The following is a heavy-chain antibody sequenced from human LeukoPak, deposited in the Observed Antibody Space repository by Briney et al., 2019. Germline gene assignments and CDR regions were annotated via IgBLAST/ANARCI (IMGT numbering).Heavy chain of an antibody. CDR1: GFTLSGHP. CDR3: GRVIAGAIDY. V-gene: IGHV3-7*01. Sequence: GGSLRLSCAASGFTLSGHPMTWVRQAPGKGLEWLTNINLDGGERFYVDFVKGESTISRDNDDNSMYLEMNSLRAEDAAVYYCGRVIAGAIDYWGQGTLVTVSS. J-gene: IGHJ4*02. CDR2: INLDGGER. D-gene: IGHD6-13*01.